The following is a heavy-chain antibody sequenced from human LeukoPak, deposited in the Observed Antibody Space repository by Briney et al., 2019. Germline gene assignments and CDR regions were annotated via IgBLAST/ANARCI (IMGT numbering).Heavy chain of an antibody. V-gene: IGHV1-2*02. CDR1: GYTFTGYY. CDR3: ARVVSITAAGGFDY. CDR2: INANSGGT. J-gene: IGHJ4*02. Sequence: GASVKVSCKASGYTFTGYYIHWVRRAPGQGLEWMGWINANSGGTNYAQKFQGRVTMTRDTSISTAYMELSTLRSDDTAVYYCARVVSITAAGGFDYWGQGTLVTVSS. D-gene: IGHD6-13*01.